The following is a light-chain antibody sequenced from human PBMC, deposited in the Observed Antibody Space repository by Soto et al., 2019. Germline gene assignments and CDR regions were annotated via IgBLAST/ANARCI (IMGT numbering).Light chain of an antibody. J-gene: IGLJ2*01. V-gene: IGLV2-14*01. CDR1: SSDVGGYNY. CDR2: EVS. Sequence: QSALTQPASVSGSPGQSITISCTGTSSDVGGYNYVSWYQHHPGKAPKLMIYEVSNRPSGVSNRFSGSKSGNTASPTISGLQAEDEADYYCNSYTSTSALAVFGGGTKVTVL. CDR3: NSYTSTSALAV.